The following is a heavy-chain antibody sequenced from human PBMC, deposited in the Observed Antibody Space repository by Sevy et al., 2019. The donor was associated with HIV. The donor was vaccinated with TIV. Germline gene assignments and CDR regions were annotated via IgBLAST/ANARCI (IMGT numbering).Heavy chain of an antibody. CDR3: ARVRTVFGVVIWENHWPTGFDAFDI. CDR1: GYTFTSYG. J-gene: IGHJ3*02. D-gene: IGHD3-3*01. CDR2: ISAYNGNT. Sequence: ASVKVSCKASGYTFTSYGISWVRQAPGQGLEWMGWISAYNGNTNYAQKLQGRVTMTTDTSTSTAYMELRSLRSDDTAVYYCARVRTVFGVVIWENHWPTGFDAFDIWGQGTMVTVSS. V-gene: IGHV1-18*01.